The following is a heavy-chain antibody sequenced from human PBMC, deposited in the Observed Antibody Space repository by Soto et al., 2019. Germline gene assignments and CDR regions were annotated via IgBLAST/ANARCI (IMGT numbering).Heavy chain of an antibody. CDR1: GYPFTSYS. CDR2: ISTYNGNT. V-gene: IGHV1-18*01. J-gene: IGHJ6*03. Sequence: QVQLMQSGAEVKKPGASVKVSCKASGYPFTSYSISWVRQAPGQGLEWMGWISTYNGNTNYAQKFQGRLTMTTDTSTRAAYMKVRSLSSDDTAVYYCSRGVKYFRNMAVSGNGTTVTVSS. CDR3: SRGVKYFRNMAV.